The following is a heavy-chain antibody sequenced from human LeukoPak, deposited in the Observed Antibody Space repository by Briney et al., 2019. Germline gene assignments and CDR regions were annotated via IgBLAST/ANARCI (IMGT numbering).Heavy chain of an antibody. CDR1: GLTFSGSA. CDR2: ISSKAN. V-gene: IGHV3-73*01. CDR3: SRSSSRNFGVVIKSYYYYMDV. J-gene: IGHJ6*03. D-gene: IGHD3-3*01. Sequence: GGSLRLSCAASGLTFSGSAINWVRQASGQGLEWVGLISSKANYVESVKGRFTISRDDSKNTAYLQMNSLKTEDTAVYYCSRSSSRNFGVVIKSYYYYMDVWGKGTTVTVSS.